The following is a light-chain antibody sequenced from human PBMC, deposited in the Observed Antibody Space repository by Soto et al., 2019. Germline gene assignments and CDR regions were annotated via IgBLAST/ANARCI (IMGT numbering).Light chain of an antibody. V-gene: IGLV2-14*01. Sequence: QSVLTQPASVSGSPGQSITISCTGTSSDIGTYDFVSWYQQHPGTAPKLILYEVTNRPPGLSDRFSGSKSGNTASLLISGLQADDEADYFCSSYAKDRTLLFGGGTQLTVL. CDR2: EVT. CDR1: SSDIGTYDF. CDR3: SSYAKDRTLL. J-gene: IGLJ7*01.